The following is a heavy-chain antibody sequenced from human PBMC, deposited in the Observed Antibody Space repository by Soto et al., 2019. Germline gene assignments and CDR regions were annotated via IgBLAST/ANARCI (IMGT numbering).Heavy chain of an antibody. D-gene: IGHD6-13*01. CDR2: ISGSGDST. CDR1: GFTFSSYA. CDR3: AKDRDGAAAGPTKFYGMDV. V-gene: IGHV3-23*01. Sequence: EVQLLESGGGLVQPGGSLRLSCAAPGFTFSSYAMSWVRQVPGKGLEWVSVISGSGDSTYYADSVRGRFTISRDNSKNTLYLQMNSLRAEDTAVYYCAKDRDGAAAGPTKFYGMDVWGQGTTVTVSS. J-gene: IGHJ6*02.